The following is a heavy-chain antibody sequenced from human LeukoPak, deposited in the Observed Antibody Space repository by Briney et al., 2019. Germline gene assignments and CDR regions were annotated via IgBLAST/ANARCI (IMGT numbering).Heavy chain of an antibody. CDR1: GYTFTGYY. J-gene: IGHJ6*02. D-gene: IGHD2-21*01. CDR3: ARDLIPPNGMDV. V-gene: IGHV1-2*02. Sequence: VASVKVSCKASGYTFTGYYIHWVRQAPGQGLEWMGWINPNSGGTDYAQKFQGRVTMTRDTSISTAYMELSRLRSDDTAVYYCARDLIPPNGMDVWGQGTTVTVSS. CDR2: INPNSGGT.